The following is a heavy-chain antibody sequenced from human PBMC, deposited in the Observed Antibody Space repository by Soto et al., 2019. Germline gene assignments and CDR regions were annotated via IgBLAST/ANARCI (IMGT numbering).Heavy chain of an antibody. J-gene: IGHJ6*02. CDR3: AKQSALFPNYYYYGMDV. D-gene: IGHD2-21*01. Sequence: GSLRLSYAASGVTFSSYAMSWVRQAQGKVLEWVSAISGSGGSTYSADSVKGRFTISRDNSKNTLYLQMNSLRAEDTAVYYCAKQSALFPNYYYYGMDVWGQGTTVTVSS. V-gene: IGHV3-23*01. CDR2: ISGSGGST. CDR1: GVTFSSYA.